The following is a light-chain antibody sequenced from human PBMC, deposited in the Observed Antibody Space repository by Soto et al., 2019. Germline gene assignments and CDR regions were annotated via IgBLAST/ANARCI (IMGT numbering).Light chain of an antibody. V-gene: IGKV1-39*01. Sequence: DIQMTQSPSSLSASVGDRVTITCRASQSISGYLKWYQQKPGKAPKLLIYAASRLQSGVPSRFRGSGSGTDFTLHISSLQPEDFATYYCQQSYSTAWTFGQGTKGEIK. CDR1: QSISGY. J-gene: IGKJ1*01. CDR3: QQSYSTAWT. CDR2: AAS.